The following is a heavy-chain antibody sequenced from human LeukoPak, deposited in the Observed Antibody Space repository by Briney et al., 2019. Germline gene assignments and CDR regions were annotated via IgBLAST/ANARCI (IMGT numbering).Heavy chain of an antibody. CDR2: ISGSGGST. CDR1: GLTFSSYA. CDR3: AEGIRASEY. J-gene: IGHJ4*02. V-gene: IGHV3-23*01. Sequence: PGGSLRLSCAASGLTFSSYAMSWVRQAPGKGLEWVSGISGSGGSTYFADSVKGRFTISRDNSKNTVYLQMNSLRDEDTAVYYCAEGIRASEYWGQGTLVTVSS.